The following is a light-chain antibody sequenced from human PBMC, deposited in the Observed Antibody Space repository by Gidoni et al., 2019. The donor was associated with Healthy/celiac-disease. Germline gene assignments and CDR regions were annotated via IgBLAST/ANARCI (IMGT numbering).Light chain of an antibody. CDR1: QSVLYSSNNKHY. CDR2: WSS. CDR3: QQYYSTPLT. Sequence: DSVMTQATDALAVSLGEGATINCKSSQSVLYSSNNKHYFAWYQQKPGQPPKLLLYWSSTRESVVPDRFSGSGSGTDFTLTISSLQAEDVAFYYCQQYYSTPLTFGGGTKVEIK. J-gene: IGKJ4*01. V-gene: IGKV4-1*01.